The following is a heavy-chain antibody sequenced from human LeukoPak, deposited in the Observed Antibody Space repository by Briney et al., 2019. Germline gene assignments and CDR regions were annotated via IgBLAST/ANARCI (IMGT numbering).Heavy chain of an antibody. CDR2: ISYDGSNK. CDR1: GFTFSSYA. V-gene: IGHV3-30-3*01. J-gene: IGHJ4*02. Sequence: GGSLRLSCAASGFTFSSYAMHWVREAPGKGLEWVAIISYDGSNKHSADSVKGRLTISRDNSKNTLYLQMTRLRAEDTAVYYCARDSPDGAARFDYWGQGTLVTVSS. CDR3: ARDSPDGAARFDY. D-gene: IGHD6-6*01.